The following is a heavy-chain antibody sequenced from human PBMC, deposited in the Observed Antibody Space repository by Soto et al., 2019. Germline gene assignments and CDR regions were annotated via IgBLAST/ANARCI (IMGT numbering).Heavy chain of an antibody. CDR1: GYTLTELS. CDR3: ATGDITMVRGVSAHYGMDV. J-gene: IGHJ6*02. CDR2: FDPEDGET. Sequence: ASVKVSCKVSGYTLTELSMHWVRQAPGKGLEWMGGFDPEDGETIYAQKFQGRVTMTEDTSTDTAYMELSSLGSEDTAVYYCATGDITMVRGVSAHYGMDVWGQGTTVTVSS. D-gene: IGHD3-10*01. V-gene: IGHV1-24*01.